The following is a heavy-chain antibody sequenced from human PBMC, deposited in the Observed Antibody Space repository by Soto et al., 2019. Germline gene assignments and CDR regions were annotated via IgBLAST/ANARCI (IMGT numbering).Heavy chain of an antibody. CDR1: GGPISSHY. V-gene: IGHV4-59*08. CDR3: AAARDDYYGWSLDL. J-gene: IGHJ2*01. CDR2: IYYSGSP. Sequence: SETLSLTCTVYGGPISSHYRTWIRQSPGKGLEWLGYIYYSGSPNYNPSLESRVTISEDTSKNQFSLQLASVTAADTAVYYCAAARDDYYGWSLDLCVRGPLV. D-gene: IGHD3-10*01.